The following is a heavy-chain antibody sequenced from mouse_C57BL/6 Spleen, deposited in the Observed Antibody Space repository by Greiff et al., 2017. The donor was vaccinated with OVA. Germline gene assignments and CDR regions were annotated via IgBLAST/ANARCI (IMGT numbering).Heavy chain of an antibody. V-gene: IGHV5-12*01. CDR1: GFTFSDYY. D-gene: IGHD3-2*01. CDR3: ARQGRQSGTRYFDY. Sequence: EVQGVESGGGLVQPGGSLKLSCAASGFTFSDYYMYWVRQTPEKRLEWVAYISNGGGSTYYPDTVKGRFTISRDNAKNTLYLQMSRLKSEDTAMYYCARQGRQSGTRYFDYWGQGTTLTVSS. J-gene: IGHJ2*01. CDR2: ISNGGGST.